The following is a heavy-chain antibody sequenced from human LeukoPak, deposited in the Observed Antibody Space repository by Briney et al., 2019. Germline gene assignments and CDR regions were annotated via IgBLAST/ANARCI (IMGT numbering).Heavy chain of an antibody. D-gene: IGHD3-22*01. CDR3: ARAGYYYDSTRAFDI. J-gene: IGHJ3*02. CDR2: IYTSGST. Sequence: SETLSLTCTVSGGSISSYYWSWIRQPAGKGLEWIGRIYTSGSTNYNPSLKSRVTMSVDTSKNQFTLKLNSVTAADTAVYYCARAGYYYDSTRAFDIWGQGTMVTVSS. V-gene: IGHV4-4*07. CDR1: GGSISSYY.